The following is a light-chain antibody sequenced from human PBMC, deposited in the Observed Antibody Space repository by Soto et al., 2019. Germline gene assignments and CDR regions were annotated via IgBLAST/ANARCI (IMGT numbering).Light chain of an antibody. V-gene: IGKV3-15*01. J-gene: IGKJ1*01. Sequence: EIVMTQSPATLSVSPGERATLSCRASQSVSSNLAWYQQKPGQAPRHLIYGASTRATGIPARFSGSGSGTEFTLTISSRQSEDFAVYYCQQYNNWPPGTFGQGTKVEIK. CDR2: GAS. CDR1: QSVSSN. CDR3: QQYNNWPPGT.